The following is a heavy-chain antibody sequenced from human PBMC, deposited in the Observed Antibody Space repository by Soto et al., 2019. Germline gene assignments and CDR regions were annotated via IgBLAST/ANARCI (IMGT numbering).Heavy chain of an antibody. V-gene: IGHV4-31*03. D-gene: IGHD3-16*02. CDR3: ARDQGNYDYIWGSYRSPWFDP. Sequence: SETLSLTCTVSGGSSSRGAYYCSWIRQHPGKGLEWIGYIYYSGSTYYNPSLKSRVTISVDTSKNQFSLKLSSVTAADTAVYYCARDQGNYDYIWGSYRSPWFDPWGQGTLVTVSS. CDR2: IYYSGST. J-gene: IGHJ5*02. CDR1: GGSSSRGAYY.